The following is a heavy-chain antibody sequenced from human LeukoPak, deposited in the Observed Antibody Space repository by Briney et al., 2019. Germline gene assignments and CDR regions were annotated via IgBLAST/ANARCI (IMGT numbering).Heavy chain of an antibody. J-gene: IGHJ4*02. V-gene: IGHV4-59*01. CDR1: GGSISSYY. Sequence: SETLSLTCTVSGGSISSYYWSWIRQPSGKGLEWIGYIYYSGSTNYNPSLKSRVTISVDPSKNQFSLRLSSVTAADTAVYYCARVTGYVMEDYFDYWGQGTLVTVSS. D-gene: IGHD6-13*01. CDR3: ARVTGYVMEDYFDY. CDR2: IYYSGST.